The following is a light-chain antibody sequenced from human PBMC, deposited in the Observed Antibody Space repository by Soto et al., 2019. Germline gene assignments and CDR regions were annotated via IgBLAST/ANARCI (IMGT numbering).Light chain of an antibody. Sequence: DIVMTQSPDSLAVSLGERATINCKSSQSVLYSSNNKNNLAWYQQKPGQPPKLLIYWASTRESGVPDRFSGSGSGTDFTLTISSLQAEDVAVYYCQLYDSTPMYTFGPGTKLELK. V-gene: IGKV4-1*01. CDR2: WAS. CDR3: QLYDSTPMYT. CDR1: QSVLYSSNNKNN. J-gene: IGKJ2*01.